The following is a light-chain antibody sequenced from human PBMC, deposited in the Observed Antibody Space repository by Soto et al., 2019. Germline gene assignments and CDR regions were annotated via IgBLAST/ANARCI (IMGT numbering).Light chain of an antibody. CDR1: QSISHY. V-gene: IGKV1-39*01. CDR2: AAS. Sequence: DIQMTQSPSSLSASVGDGVTITCRASQSISHYLNWYQQKPGKAPKLLIYAASSLQSGVPSRFSGSGSWTDFTLTISSLQPEDFATYYCQQSYSTLFTFGPGTKVDIK. CDR3: QQSYSTLFT. J-gene: IGKJ3*01.